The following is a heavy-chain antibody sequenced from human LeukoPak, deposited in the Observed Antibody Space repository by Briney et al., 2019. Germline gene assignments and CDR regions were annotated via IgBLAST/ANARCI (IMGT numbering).Heavy chain of an antibody. CDR2: IYSGDSAT. V-gene: IGHV5-51*01. CDR3: ARHRGSGYYDY. CDR1: GYSFSDYW. J-gene: IGHJ4*02. D-gene: IGHD3-3*01. Sequence: GESLKISCKGSGYSFSDYWIGWARQMPGEGLEWMGIIYSGDSATTYNPSFQGQVTISADKSISTAYLQWSSLKASDTAIYYCARHRGSGYYDYWGQGTLVTVSS.